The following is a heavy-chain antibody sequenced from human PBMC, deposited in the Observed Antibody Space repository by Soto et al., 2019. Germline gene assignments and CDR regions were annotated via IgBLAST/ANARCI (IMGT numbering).Heavy chain of an antibody. J-gene: IGHJ4*02. CDR1: GLPFSSHY. D-gene: IGHD2-15*01. CDR3: ARETWWRLDY. CDR2: INPDGRDE. Sequence: EVQLVESGGGLVQPGGSLRLSCAASGLPFSSHYMSWIRQAPGRGLEWVAKINPDGRDEQYADSVRGRFTVSRDNTKNLVFLQMKGLGVEDTAGYYCARETWWRLDYWGQGNLVTVSS. V-gene: IGHV3-7*04.